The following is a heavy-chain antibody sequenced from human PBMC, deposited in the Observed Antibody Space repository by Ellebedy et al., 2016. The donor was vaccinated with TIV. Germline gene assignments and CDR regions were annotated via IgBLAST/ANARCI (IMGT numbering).Heavy chain of an antibody. CDR3: ARVIGASPERLDY. D-gene: IGHD7-27*01. Sequence: GESLKISXAASGYTFSSHGMHWVRQAPGKGLEWVAVIRYDGSEKYYADSVKGRFTISKDNPKNTLYLEMNSLRAEDTAVYYCARVIGASPERLDYWGQGTLVTVSS. J-gene: IGHJ4*02. CDR2: IRYDGSEK. V-gene: IGHV3-33*01. CDR1: GYTFSSHG.